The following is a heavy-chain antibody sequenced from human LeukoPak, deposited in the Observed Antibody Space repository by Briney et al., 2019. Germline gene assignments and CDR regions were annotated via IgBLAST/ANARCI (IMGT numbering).Heavy chain of an antibody. D-gene: IGHD3-22*01. CDR2: IYSGGST. Sequence: GGSLRLSCAASGFTVSSNYMSWVRQAPGKGQEWVSVIYSGGSTYYADSVKGRFTISRDNSKNTLYLQMNSLRAEDTAVYYCEGHYYDSSGYYYWGQGTLVTVSS. CDR3: EGHYYDSSGYYY. J-gene: IGHJ4*02. CDR1: GFTVSSNY. V-gene: IGHV3-53*01.